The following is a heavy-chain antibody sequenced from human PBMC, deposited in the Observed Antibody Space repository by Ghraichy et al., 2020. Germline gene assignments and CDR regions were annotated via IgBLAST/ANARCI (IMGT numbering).Heavy chain of an antibody. CDR2: IGSSSSTT. V-gene: IGHV3-48*02. CDR3: GRDRVPWLPPLD. D-gene: IGHD6-19*01. Sequence: GGSLRLSCAAFGFTFTRSGMNWVRQAPGKGLEWVSYIGSSSSTTYYADSVKGRFTISRDNAKNSVYLQMSSLRDEDTAVYYCGRDRVPWLPPLDWGQGTLVTVSS. J-gene: IGHJ1*01. CDR1: GFTFTRSG.